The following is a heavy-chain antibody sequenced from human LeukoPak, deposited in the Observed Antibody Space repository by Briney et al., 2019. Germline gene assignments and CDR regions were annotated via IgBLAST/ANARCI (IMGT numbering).Heavy chain of an antibody. Sequence: GESLKISCKGSGYSFTSYWIVWVRQMPGKGLEWMGRIYPGDSDTRYSPSFQGQVTISADKSISTAYLQWSSLKASDTAMYYCARSFYYDSSGYYATWGQGTLVTVSS. V-gene: IGHV5-51*01. D-gene: IGHD3-22*01. J-gene: IGHJ5*02. CDR1: GYSFTSYW. CDR2: IYPGDSDT. CDR3: ARSFYYDSSGYYAT.